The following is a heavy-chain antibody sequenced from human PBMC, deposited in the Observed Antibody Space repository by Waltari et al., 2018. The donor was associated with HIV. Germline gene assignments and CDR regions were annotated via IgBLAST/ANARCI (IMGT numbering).Heavy chain of an antibody. CDR2: IRTKADRFAT. V-gene: IGHV3-73*01. D-gene: IGHD3-10*01. J-gene: IGHJ6*02. CDR1: GFSFGGFE. Sequence: EVQLVQSGGDLVQPGGSLKVSCAASGFSFGGFEFHWVRQASGKGLEWIGRIRTKADRFATAYVASVKGRFIMSRDDSESKSYLQMSSLKIEDTAVYYCHRRGKLFRGVVDLDVWGQGTTVIVSS. CDR3: HRRGKLFRGVVDLDV.